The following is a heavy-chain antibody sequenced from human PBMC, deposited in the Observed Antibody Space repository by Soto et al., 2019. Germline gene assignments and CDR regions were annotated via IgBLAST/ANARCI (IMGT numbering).Heavy chain of an antibody. CDR3: ARGRRYSTNGLDP. Sequence: EVQLVESGGGLIQPGGSLRLSCAASGFSVNSNYMTWVRQAPGKGLEWVSVIYSGGSTYYADSVKGRFTISRDNSKNTLDLQMHSLRAEDPAVYYCARGRRYSTNGLDPWGQGTLVSVSS. CDR2: IYSGGST. J-gene: IGHJ5*02. D-gene: IGHD4-4*01. CDR1: GFSVNSNY. V-gene: IGHV3-53*01.